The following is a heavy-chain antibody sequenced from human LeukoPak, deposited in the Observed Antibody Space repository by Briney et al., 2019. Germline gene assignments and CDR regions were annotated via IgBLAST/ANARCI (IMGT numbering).Heavy chain of an antibody. V-gene: IGHV3-72*01. CDR3: ARVGDYYDTRGFSSDAFDI. Sequence: PGGSLRLSCAASRFTFSDHYMDWVRQAPGKGLEWVARIRTRVKGYTTLYAPSVRDRFSISRDDSTNSVYLQMNSLKTEDTAVYFCARVGDYYDTRGFSSDAFDIWGLGTMVTV. D-gene: IGHD3-22*01. J-gene: IGHJ3*02. CDR2: IRTRVKGYTT. CDR1: RFTFSDHY.